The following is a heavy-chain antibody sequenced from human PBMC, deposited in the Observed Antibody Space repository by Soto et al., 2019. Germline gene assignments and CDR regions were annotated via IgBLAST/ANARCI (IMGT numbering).Heavy chain of an antibody. V-gene: IGHV4-4*07. CDR2: IHARGST. D-gene: IGHD2-21*02. CDR3: ARGPYCGGDCFFAS. CDR1: GGSVSDNF. Sequence: AETLSLTCTVFGGSVSDNFWSWVRQPVGKGPEYIGRIHARGSTNYNPSLKSRVTMSVDTSHNQFSLRLSSVTAADTAVYYCARGPYCGGDCFFASWGQGALVTVSS. J-gene: IGHJ5*01.